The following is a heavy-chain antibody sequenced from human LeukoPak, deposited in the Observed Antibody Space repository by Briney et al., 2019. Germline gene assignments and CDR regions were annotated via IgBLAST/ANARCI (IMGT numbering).Heavy chain of an antibody. J-gene: IGHJ4*02. V-gene: IGHV3-7*01. Sequence: GGSLRLSCTASGLSFSGQWMNWVRQSPGQGLEWVANIKYDGSEKYYVDSVKGRFTISREDAKNSLSLQMDSVRPEDTAVYYCAFMNNFKYWGQGTLVIV. CDR1: GLSFSGQW. D-gene: IGHD2/OR15-2a*01. CDR3: AFMNNFKY. CDR2: IKYDGSEK.